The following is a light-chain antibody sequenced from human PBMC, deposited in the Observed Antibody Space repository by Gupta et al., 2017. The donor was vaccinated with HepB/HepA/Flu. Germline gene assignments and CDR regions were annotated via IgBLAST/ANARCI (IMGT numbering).Light chain of an antibody. CDR3: QQDGNSPRT. CDR1: QNVLNNY. J-gene: IGKJ1*01. CDR2: VAS. Sequence: EVVLTQSPGTLSLYAGERATLSCRASQNVLNNYLSWYQQKPGQAPKLLLYVASSRATGIPDRFSGSGSVTDFTLTISRLHPEDSAVYYCQQDGNSPRTFGQGTKVEIK. V-gene: IGKV3-20*01.